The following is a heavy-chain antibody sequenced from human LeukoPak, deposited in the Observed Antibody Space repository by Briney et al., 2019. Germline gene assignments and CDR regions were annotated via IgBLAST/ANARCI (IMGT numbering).Heavy chain of an antibody. Sequence: KSSETLSLTCTVSGGSISSSSYYWGWIRRPPGKGLEWIGSIYYSGSTYYNPSLKSRVTISVDTSKNQFSLKLSSVTAADTAVYYCARVAIVVVIAFDYYMDVWGKGTTVTVSS. CDR3: ARVAIVVVIAFDYYMDV. CDR2: IYYSGST. CDR1: GGSISSSSYY. J-gene: IGHJ6*03. D-gene: IGHD3-22*01. V-gene: IGHV4-39*07.